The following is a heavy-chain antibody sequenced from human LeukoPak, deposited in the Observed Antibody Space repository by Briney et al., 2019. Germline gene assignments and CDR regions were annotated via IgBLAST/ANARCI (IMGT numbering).Heavy chain of an antibody. Sequence: GGSLRLSCAASGFTFSSHGMNWVRQAPGKGLEWVSGISPSGGITYYTDSVKGRFTISRDNSKNTVSLQMNSLRGDDTAVYYCARDDAWGRYKDWGQGTLVTVSS. CDR2: ISPSGGIT. CDR3: ARDDAWGRYKD. CDR1: GFTFSSHG. D-gene: IGHD3-16*01. V-gene: IGHV3-23*01. J-gene: IGHJ1*01.